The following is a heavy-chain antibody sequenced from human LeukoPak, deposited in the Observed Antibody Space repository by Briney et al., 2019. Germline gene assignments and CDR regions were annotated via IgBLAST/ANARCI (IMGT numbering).Heavy chain of an antibody. Sequence: SETLSLTCAVYGGSFSGYYWSWIRQPPGKGLEWIGEINHSGSTNYNPSPKSRVTISVDTSKNQFSLKLSSVTAADTAVYYCARDPSSFGGRFDPWGQGTLVAVSS. V-gene: IGHV4-34*01. CDR3: ARDPSSFGGRFDP. CDR2: INHSGST. D-gene: IGHD3-10*01. CDR1: GGSFSGYY. J-gene: IGHJ5*02.